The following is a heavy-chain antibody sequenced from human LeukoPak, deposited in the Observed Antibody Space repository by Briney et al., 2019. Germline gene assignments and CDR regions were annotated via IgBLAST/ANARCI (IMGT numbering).Heavy chain of an antibody. Sequence: SQTLSLTCAISGDSVSSNSAAWNWIRQSPSRGLEWLGRTYYRSRWYNDYAVSVKSRIIINPDTSKNQFSLKLSSVTAADTAVYYCARVSGYDWESSFDYWGQGTLVTVSS. CDR1: GDSVSSNSAA. D-gene: IGHD5-12*01. CDR3: ARVSGYDWESSFDY. J-gene: IGHJ4*02. V-gene: IGHV6-1*01. CDR2: TYYRSRWYN.